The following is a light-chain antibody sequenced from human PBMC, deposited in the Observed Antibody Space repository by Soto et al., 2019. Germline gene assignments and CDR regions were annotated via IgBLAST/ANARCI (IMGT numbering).Light chain of an antibody. CDR2: GAS. CDR1: QSVSSN. J-gene: IGKJ2*01. CDR3: QQYNNWPYT. Sequence: EIVMTQSPATLSVSPGERATLSCRASQSVSSNLAWYQQKPGQAPRLLIYGASTRATGIPARFRGSGSGTEFPLTISSLQSEDFAVYYCQQYNNWPYTFGQGTKLEIK. V-gene: IGKV3-15*01.